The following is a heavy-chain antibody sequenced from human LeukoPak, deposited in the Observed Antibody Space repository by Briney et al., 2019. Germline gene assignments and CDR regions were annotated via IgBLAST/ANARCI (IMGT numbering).Heavy chain of an antibody. D-gene: IGHD5-18*01. V-gene: IGHV3-23*01. CDR3: AKDTAMGGFDY. J-gene: IGHJ4*02. Sequence: GGSLRLSCAASGFTFSSYAMSWVRQAPEKGLEWVSAVSGSGGSTYYADSVKGRFTISRDNSKNTLYLQMNSLRAEDTAVYYCAKDTAMGGFDYWGQGTLVTVSS. CDR1: GFTFSSYA. CDR2: VSGSGGST.